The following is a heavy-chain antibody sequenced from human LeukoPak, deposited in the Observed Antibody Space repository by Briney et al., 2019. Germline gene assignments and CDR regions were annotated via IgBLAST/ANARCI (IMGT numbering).Heavy chain of an antibody. CDR1: GGSISSSGYY. J-gene: IGHJ4*02. Sequence: SQTLSLTCSVAGGSISSSGYYWTWIRQHPGKGLEWIGCIYHSGSTYYQSSLKSRVTISVDTSKNQFSLKVTSVTAADTAVYYCARGARSAYYYFDYWGQGTLVTVSS. V-gene: IGHV4-31*03. CDR3: ARGARSAYYYFDY. D-gene: IGHD3-22*01. CDR2: IYHSGST.